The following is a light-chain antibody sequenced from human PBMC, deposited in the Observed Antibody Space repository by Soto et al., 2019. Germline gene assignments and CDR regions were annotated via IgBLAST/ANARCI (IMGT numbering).Light chain of an antibody. J-gene: IGLJ1*01. Sequence: QSALTQPASVSGSPGQSITISCTGTTSDPDYYRFVSWYQQHPGTAPKLIIYDVAYRPPGVSNRFSGSQSGNTASLTISGLQAEDEADYYCCSYTGSTTLEVFGTGTKVTVL. V-gene: IGLV2-14*03. CDR3: CSYTGSTTLEV. CDR1: TSDPDYYRF. CDR2: DVA.